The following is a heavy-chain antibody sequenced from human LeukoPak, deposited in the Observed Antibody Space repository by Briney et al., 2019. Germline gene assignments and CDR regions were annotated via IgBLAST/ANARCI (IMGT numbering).Heavy chain of an antibody. D-gene: IGHD5-18*01. V-gene: IGHV4-39*07. CDR3: ARARSRFGYQVTDY. J-gene: IGHJ4*02. Sequence: PSETLSLTCTVSGGSINIYTYYWGWIRQPPGKGLEWIGSVSYSGSPYYNPSLTSRATISVDTSRNQVSLKLTSVTAADTAVFYCARARSRFGYQVTDYWGQGTLVTVSS. CDR1: GGSINIYTYY. CDR2: VSYSGSP.